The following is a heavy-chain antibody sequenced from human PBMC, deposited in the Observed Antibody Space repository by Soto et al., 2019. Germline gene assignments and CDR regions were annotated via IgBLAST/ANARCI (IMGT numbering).Heavy chain of an antibody. CDR3: TLETYCGGGSCPEY. CDR1: GYPFSEHW. V-gene: IGHV3-15*01. Sequence: GVLRLSCVGSGYPFSEHWMSWVRQAPGKGLEWVGRIKSKKDGGTTEYAAPVKGRITISRDDAKNTLYLQMNSLKTEDTAVYYCTLETYCGGGSCPEYWGQGTQVTVSS. CDR2: IKSKKDGGTT. D-gene: IGHD2-15*01. J-gene: IGHJ4*02.